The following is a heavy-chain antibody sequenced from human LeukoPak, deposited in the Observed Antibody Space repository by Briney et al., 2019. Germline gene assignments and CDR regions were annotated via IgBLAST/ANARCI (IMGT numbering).Heavy chain of an antibody. J-gene: IGHJ4*02. V-gene: IGHV3-23*01. CDR3: AIQKSYYFDY. Sequence: PGGSLRPSCAASGFSFSSYAMTWVRQAPGKGLEWVSTIGSSGDTYYPDSVKGRFTISRDTSKNTLYLQMNSLRAEDTAVFYCAIQKSYYFDYWGQGALVTVSS. CDR2: IGSSGDT. CDR1: GFSFSSYA.